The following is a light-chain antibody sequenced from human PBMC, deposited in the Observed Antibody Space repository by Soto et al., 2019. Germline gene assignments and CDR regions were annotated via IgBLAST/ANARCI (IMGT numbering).Light chain of an antibody. CDR3: QHRSNWPLT. CDR2: DAS. CDR1: QSVSSY. J-gene: IGKJ4*01. V-gene: IGKV3-11*01. Sequence: ERVMTQSPATLSVSPGERATLSCRASQSVSSYLGWYQQKPGQAPRLLIYDASNRATGIPARFSGSGSGTDFTLTISSLEPEDFAVYYCQHRSNWPLTFGGGTKVDIK.